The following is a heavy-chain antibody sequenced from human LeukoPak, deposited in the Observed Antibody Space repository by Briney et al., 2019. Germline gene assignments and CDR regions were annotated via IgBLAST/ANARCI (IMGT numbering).Heavy chain of an antibody. CDR2: ISAYNGNT. D-gene: IGHD3-22*01. CDR3: ARGGITMIVVVLDY. Sequence: ASVKVSCKASGYTFSGYYIFWVRQAPGQGLEWMGWISAYNGNTNYAQKLRGRVTVTTDTSTSTAYMELRSLRSDDTAVYHCARGGITMIVVVLDYWGQGTLVTVSS. V-gene: IGHV1-18*04. CDR1: GYTFSGYY. J-gene: IGHJ4*02.